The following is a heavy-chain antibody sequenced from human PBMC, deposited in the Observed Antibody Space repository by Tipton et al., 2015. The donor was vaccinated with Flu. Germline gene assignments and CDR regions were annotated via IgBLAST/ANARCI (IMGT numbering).Heavy chain of an antibody. CDR1: GYSISSGYY. Sequence: TLSLTCAVSGYSISSGYYWGWIRQPPGKGLEWIGCVYHGGTTYYNTSLKSRGAISLDTFKNQYSLKLTSATAAATAVYYCATTTYYYGSGSHDYWGQGTLVTVSS. CDR3: ATTTYYYGSGSHDY. D-gene: IGHD3-10*01. J-gene: IGHJ4*02. V-gene: IGHV4-38-2*01. CDR2: VYHGGTT.